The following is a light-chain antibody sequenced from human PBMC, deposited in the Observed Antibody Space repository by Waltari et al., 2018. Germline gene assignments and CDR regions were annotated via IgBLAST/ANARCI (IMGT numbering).Light chain of an antibody. Sequence: FTQSLATLSLSPGVRAPLSCRASQGVSSCLAWYQQKPGKAPKLLIYRASSMDSGIPERFSGSGSGTEFTLTISSLEPEDFATYYCQKYSSAPYSFGGGTKVEIK. CDR1: QGVSSC. CDR2: RAS. V-gene: IGKV3-20*01. CDR3: QKYSSAPYS. J-gene: IGKJ2*03.